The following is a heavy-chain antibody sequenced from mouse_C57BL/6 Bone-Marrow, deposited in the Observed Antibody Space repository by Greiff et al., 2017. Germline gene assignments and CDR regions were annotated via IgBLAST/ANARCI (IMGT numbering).Heavy chain of an antibody. J-gene: IGHJ4*01. CDR1: GFTFSRYG. V-gene: IGHV5-6*01. CDR3: ARANYYGTPYAMDY. D-gene: IGHD1-1*01. CDR2: ISRGGSYT. Sequence: EMQLQESGGDLVKPGGSLKLSCAASGFTFSRYGMSWVRQTPDKRLEWVATISRGGSYTYYPDSVKGRFTISRDNAKNTLYLQMSSLKSEDTAMYYCARANYYGTPYAMDYWGQGTSVTVSS.